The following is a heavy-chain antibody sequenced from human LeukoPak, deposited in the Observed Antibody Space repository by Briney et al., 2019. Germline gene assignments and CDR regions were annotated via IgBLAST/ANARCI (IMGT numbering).Heavy chain of an antibody. J-gene: IGHJ4*02. D-gene: IGHD6-19*01. V-gene: IGHV4-59*01. CDR3: ARGGWSLDF. CDR1: GGSISGFY. Sequence: KSSETLSITCTVSGGSISGFYWSWIRQPPGKGLEWIGYIYFSGTTNYNPSLKSRVSISVDPSKNQFSLKRSSVTAADTAVYYCARGGWSLDFWGQGTLVTVSS. CDR2: IYFSGTT.